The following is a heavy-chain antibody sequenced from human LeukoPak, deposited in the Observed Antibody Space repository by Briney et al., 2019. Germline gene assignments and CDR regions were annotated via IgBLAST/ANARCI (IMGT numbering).Heavy chain of an antibody. J-gene: IGHJ4*02. CDR1: GYTFTGYY. CDR2: INPNSGGT. CDR3: ASEGTRSRPFDY. Sequence: ASVQVSCKASGYTFTGYYMHGVRQAPGQGLEWMGWINPNSGGTNYAQKFQGSVTMTRDTSISTAYMELSRLRADDTAVYYCASEGTRSRPFDYWGQGTLVTVSS. V-gene: IGHV1-2*02. D-gene: IGHD1-14*01.